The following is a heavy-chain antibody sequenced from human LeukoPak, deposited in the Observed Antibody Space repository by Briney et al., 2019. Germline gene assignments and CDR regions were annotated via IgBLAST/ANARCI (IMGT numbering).Heavy chain of an antibody. J-gene: IGHJ4*02. Sequence: PGGSLRLSCAASGFTFGSYSMKWVRQAPGKGLEWISYISSGSRTIYYAGSVEGRFTVSRDNAKNSLYLQMRSLRAEDTAVYYCARESITGHRDFDYWGQGTLVTVSS. D-gene: IGHD1-20*01. V-gene: IGHV3-48*01. CDR2: ISSGSRTI. CDR1: GFTFGSYS. CDR3: ARESITGHRDFDY.